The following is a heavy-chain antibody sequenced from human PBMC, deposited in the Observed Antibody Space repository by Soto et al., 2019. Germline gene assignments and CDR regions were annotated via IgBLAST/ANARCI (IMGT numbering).Heavy chain of an antibody. CDR1: GFTVSSNY. V-gene: IGHV3-66*01. D-gene: IGHD3-10*01. J-gene: IGHJ3*02. Sequence: GSLRLSCAASGFTVSSNYMSWVRQAPGKGLEWVSVIYSGGSTYYADSVKGRFTISRDNSKNTLYLQMNSLRAEDTAVYYCARGTGSYNPDDSFDIWGQGTMVTVSS. CDR3: ARGTGSYNPDDSFDI. CDR2: IYSGGST.